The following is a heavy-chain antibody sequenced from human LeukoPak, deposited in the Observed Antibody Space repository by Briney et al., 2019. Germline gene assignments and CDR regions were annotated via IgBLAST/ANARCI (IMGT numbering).Heavy chain of an antibody. CDR2: ISSSSSTI. CDR3: ASTLDVLRFLEWSQGAFDI. J-gene: IGHJ3*02. V-gene: IGHV3-48*01. CDR1: GFTFSSYS. Sequence: GGSLRLSCAASGFTFSSYSMNWVRQAPGKGLEWVSYISSSSSTIYYADSVKGRFTISRDNAKNSLYLQMNSLRAEDTAVYYCASTLDVLRFLEWSQGAFDIWGQGTMVTVSS. D-gene: IGHD3-3*01.